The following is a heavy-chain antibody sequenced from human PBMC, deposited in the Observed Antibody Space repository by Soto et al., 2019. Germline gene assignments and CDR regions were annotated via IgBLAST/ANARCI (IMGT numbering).Heavy chain of an antibody. V-gene: IGHV3-20*04. Sequence: GGSLRLSCAAFGFTFDEYGMSWVRQGPGKGLEWVSGINWNGGSTGYADSVKGRFTISRDNVKNSLYLQMNSLRAEDTALYYCARSDVYCSSVSCLFDYWGQGALVTVSS. CDR3: ARSDVYCSSVSCLFDY. CDR2: INWNGGST. J-gene: IGHJ4*02. D-gene: IGHD2-2*01. CDR1: GFTFDEYG.